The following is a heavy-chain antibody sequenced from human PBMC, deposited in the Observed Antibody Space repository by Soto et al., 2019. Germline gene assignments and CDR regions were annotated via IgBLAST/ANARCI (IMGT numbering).Heavy chain of an antibody. V-gene: IGHV4-34*01. CDR1: GGSFSGYY. J-gene: IGHJ5*02. CDR2: INHSGST. D-gene: IGHD6-13*01. Sequence: NPSESLSLTCAVYGGSFSGYYWSWIRQPQGKGLEWIGEINHSGSTNYNPSLKSRVTISVDTSKNQFSLKLSSVTAADTAVYYCARGPDAPAFAAAAGRARFDPWGQGTLVTVSS. CDR3: ARGPDAPAFAAAAGRARFDP.